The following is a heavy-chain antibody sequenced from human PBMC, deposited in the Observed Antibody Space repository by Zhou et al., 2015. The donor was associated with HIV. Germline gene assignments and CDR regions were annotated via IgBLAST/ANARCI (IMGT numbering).Heavy chain of an antibody. CDR3: ARDRSMVRGGVGYYYYGMDV. J-gene: IGHJ6*02. CDR1: GGSFTSEG. V-gene: IGHV1-69*12. Sequence: QVQLVQSGAEVKQPGSSVKVSCKASGGSFTSEGLSWVRQAPGQGLQWLGGIIPIVNTANYAQKFQGRVTITADESTSAAYMELSRLRSEDTGVYYCARDRSMVRGGVGYYYYGMDVWGQGTTVTVSS. CDR2: IIPIVNTA. D-gene: IGHD3-10*01.